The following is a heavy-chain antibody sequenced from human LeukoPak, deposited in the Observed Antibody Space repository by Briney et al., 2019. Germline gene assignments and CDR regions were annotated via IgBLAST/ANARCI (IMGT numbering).Heavy chain of an antibody. CDR1: GFSFTTYW. D-gene: IGHD3-10*01. Sequence: HPGGSLRLSCAASGFSFTTYWMSWVRQAPGKGLEWVANINQDGTEKYYVDSVKGRFTISRDNAKNSLYLQMNSLRVEDTAVYYRAKLAKYFYGSETYYFFEHWGQGTPVTASS. CDR2: INQDGTEK. J-gene: IGHJ4*02. CDR3: AKLAKYFYGSETYYFFEH. V-gene: IGHV3-7*01.